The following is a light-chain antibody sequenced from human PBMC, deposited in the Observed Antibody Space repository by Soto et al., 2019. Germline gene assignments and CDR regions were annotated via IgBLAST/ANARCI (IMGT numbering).Light chain of an antibody. Sequence: EIVLTQSPGTLSLSPGERATLSCRASQSVSSSSYLAWYQQKPGQAPRLLIYGASSRATGIPDRFSGSGSATDFTLTISRLEPEDFAVYYCRLYGSSPSYTFGQGNKLEIK. CDR1: QSVSSSSY. V-gene: IGKV3-20*01. CDR2: GAS. J-gene: IGKJ2*01. CDR3: RLYGSSPSYT.